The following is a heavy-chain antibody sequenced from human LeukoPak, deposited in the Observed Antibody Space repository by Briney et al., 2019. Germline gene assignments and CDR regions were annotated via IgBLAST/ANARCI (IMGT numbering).Heavy chain of an antibody. D-gene: IGHD1-26*01. CDR3: VRQGTVGEFDY. V-gene: IGHV3-48*03. CDR2: ISSSGGAI. J-gene: IGHJ4*02. Sequence: PGGSLRLSCAASGFTFSSIEMNWVRQAPGKGLEWLSYISSSGGAIYYADSVKGRFTISRDNAKNTLYVQMNSLRAEDSAVYYCVRQGTVGEFDYWGQGTLVTVSS. CDR1: GFTFSSIE.